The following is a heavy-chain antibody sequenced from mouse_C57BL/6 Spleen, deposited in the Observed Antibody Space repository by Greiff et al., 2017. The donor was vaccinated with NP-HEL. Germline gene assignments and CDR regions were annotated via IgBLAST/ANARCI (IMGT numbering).Heavy chain of an antibody. D-gene: IGHD1-1*01. CDR3: AREGDYGSIPFDY. V-gene: IGHV1-64*01. J-gene: IGHJ2*01. CDR1: GYTFTSYW. Sequence: VQLQQSGAELVKPGASVKLSCKASGYTFTSYWMHWVKQRPGQGLEWIGMIHPNSGSTNYNEKFKSKATLTVDKSSSTAYMQLSSLTSEDSAVYYCAREGDYGSIPFDYWGQGTTLTVSS. CDR2: IHPNSGST.